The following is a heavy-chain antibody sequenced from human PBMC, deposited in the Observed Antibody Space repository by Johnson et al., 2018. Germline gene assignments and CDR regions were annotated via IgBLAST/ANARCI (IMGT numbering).Heavy chain of an antibody. D-gene: IGHD3-22*01. J-gene: IGHJ1*01. CDR1: GFTFSNYW. V-gene: IGHV3-7*01. CDR2: IKQDESEK. Sequence: EVQLVESGGGLVQPGGSLRLSCVASGFTFSNYWMSWVRQAPGKGLEWVANIKQDESEKYYVDAVKGRFTISRDNAKNSLFLQMNSRRAEDRAVYYCASRYYDPSGFFAYFQHWGQGTLVTVSS. CDR3: ASRYYDPSGFFAYFQH.